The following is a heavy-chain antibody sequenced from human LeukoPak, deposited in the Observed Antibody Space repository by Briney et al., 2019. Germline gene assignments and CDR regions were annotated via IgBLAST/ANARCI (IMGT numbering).Heavy chain of an antibody. V-gene: IGHV1-18*01. Sequence: ASVSVSCKAAGYIFTSYDRSWVREAAGQGLEWMGGMRTYNDNTHYAQKLQGGVTMTTDTSTSTVYKELKSLRSDDTAVYYCARIQSRIIAARPGNPAFDYWGRGTLVTVSS. D-gene: IGHD6-6*01. CDR2: MRTYNDNT. CDR1: GYIFTSYD. J-gene: IGHJ4*02. CDR3: ARIQSRIIAARPGNPAFDY.